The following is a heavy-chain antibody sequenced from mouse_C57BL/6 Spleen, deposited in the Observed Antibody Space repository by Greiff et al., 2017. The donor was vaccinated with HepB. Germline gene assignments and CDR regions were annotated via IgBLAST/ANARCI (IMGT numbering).Heavy chain of an antibody. CDR1: GFTFSDYY. D-gene: IGHD1-1*01. CDR3: ARKGDYYGSSYWYFDV. V-gene: IGHV5-16*01. Sequence: EVQVVESEGGLVQPGSSMKLSCTASGFTFSDYYMAWVRQVPEKGLEWVANINYDGSSTYYLDSLKSRFIISRDNAKNILYLQMSSLKSEDTATYYCARKGDYYGSSYWYFDVWGTGTTVTVSS. J-gene: IGHJ1*03. CDR2: INYDGSST.